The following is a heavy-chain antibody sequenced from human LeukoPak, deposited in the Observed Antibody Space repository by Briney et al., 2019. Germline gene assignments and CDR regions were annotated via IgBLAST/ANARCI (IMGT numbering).Heavy chain of an antibody. D-gene: IGHD5-18*01. V-gene: IGHV1-2*02. CDR2: INPNSGGT. CDR1: GYSFTNFA. CDR3: ARGDRRTLWAPLDY. J-gene: IGHJ4*02. Sequence: ASVKVSCKASGYSFTNFAMSWVRQAPGQGLEWLGWINPNSGGTDYAQNFQGRVTMTRDTSISTAYMELSRLRSDDTAMYFCARGDRRTLWAPLDYWGQGTLVTVSS.